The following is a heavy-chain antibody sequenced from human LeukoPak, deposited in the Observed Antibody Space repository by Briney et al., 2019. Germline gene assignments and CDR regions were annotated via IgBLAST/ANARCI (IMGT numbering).Heavy chain of an antibody. CDR3: TRGAYEFDY. CDR2: FGISSSTSI. V-gene: IGHV3-48*02. CDR1: GFAFCFYA. Sequence: GGSLRLFCAPSGFAFCFYAMHCVRQAPEEGVVGVSYFGISSSTSIYYADSVRGRFTISRDNAKNSLYLQMNSLRDEDTAVYYCTRGAYEFDYWGQGTLVTVSS. D-gene: IGHD3-16*01. J-gene: IGHJ4*02.